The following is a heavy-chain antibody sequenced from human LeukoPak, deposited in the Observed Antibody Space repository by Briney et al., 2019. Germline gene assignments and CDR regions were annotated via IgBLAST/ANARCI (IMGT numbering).Heavy chain of an antibody. D-gene: IGHD2-15*01. Sequence: PGGSLRLSCAASGFTFSSYAMSWVRQAPGKGLEWVSAISGSGGSTYYADSVKGRFTISRDNSKNTLYLQMNSLRAEDTAVYYCAKNGAPGRVLLAATRYNWFDPWGQGTLVTVSS. CDR3: AKNGAPGRVLLAATRYNWFDP. CDR2: ISGSGGST. J-gene: IGHJ5*02. CDR1: GFTFSSYA. V-gene: IGHV3-23*01.